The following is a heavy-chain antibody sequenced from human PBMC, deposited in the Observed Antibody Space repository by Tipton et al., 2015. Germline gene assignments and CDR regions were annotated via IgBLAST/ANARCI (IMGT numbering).Heavy chain of an antibody. Sequence: TLSLTCTVSGGSITSYYWNWIRRSPGKGLEWIAYFYSSGSTRYNPSLRNRASISVDTSKQVFSLKLTSVTAADSAVYYCARGARYFYAYSRDYYYYNGLDVWGQGTTVTVSS. J-gene: IGHJ6*02. D-gene: IGHD3-9*01. CDR3: ARGARYFYAYSRDYYYYNGLDV. CDR1: GGSITSYY. CDR2: FYSSGST. V-gene: IGHV4-59*01.